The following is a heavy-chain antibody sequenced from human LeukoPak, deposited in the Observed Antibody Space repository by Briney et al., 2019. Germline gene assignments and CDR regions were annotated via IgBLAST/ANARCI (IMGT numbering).Heavy chain of an antibody. V-gene: IGHV1-2*02. D-gene: IGHD6-19*01. CDR3: ARVREYSSGCYFDS. CDR1: GFTFSGYY. CDR2: IKPDSGGT. Sequence: ASVKVSCKASGFTFSGYYLRWVRQAPGQGLDWMGWIKPDSGGTNYAQKFQGRVTMTRDTSIKTGYMELSRLRSDDTAMYYRARVREYSSGCYFDSWGQGTLVTVSS. J-gene: IGHJ4*02.